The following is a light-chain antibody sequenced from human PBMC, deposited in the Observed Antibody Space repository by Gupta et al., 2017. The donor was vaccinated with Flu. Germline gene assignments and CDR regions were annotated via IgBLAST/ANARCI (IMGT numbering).Light chain of an antibody. CDR3: QQRSNWPLIT. CDR1: QSVSSY. V-gene: IGKV3-11*01. Sequence: IVFTHSAATLSLSCGERATLSCRASQSVSSYLAWYQQKPGQAPRLLIYDASNRATGIPARFSGSGSETDFTLTIRSLEPEDFAVYYCQQRSNWPLITFGQGTRLEIK. CDR2: DAS. J-gene: IGKJ5*01.